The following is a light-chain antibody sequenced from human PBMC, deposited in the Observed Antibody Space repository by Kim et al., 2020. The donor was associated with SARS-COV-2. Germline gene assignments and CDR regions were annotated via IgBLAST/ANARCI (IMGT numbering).Light chain of an antibody. CDR1: QSIRNW. J-gene: IGKJ1*01. Sequence: SGSVGDRVTITYRASQSIRNWLAWYQQKPGKAPKLLIYHASTLNRGVPSRFSGRGSGTEFTLTIGGLQSDDFGTYYCQQYNRYWAFGQGTKVEIK. CDR2: HAS. V-gene: IGKV1-5*01. CDR3: QQYNRYWA.